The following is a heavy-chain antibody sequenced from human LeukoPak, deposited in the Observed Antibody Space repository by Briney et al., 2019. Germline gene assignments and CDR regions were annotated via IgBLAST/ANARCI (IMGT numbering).Heavy chain of an antibody. J-gene: IGHJ4*02. CDR2: IYYSGST. CDR3: ASSVVTAIATPSY. CDR1: GGSISSSNW. Sequence: PSETLSLTCAVSGGSISSSNWWSWVRQPPGQGLGWIGSIYYSGSTYYNPSLKNRVTISVDTSKNQFSLKLSSVTAADTAVYYCASSVVTAIATPSYWGQGTLVTVSS. V-gene: IGHV4-4*02. D-gene: IGHD2-21*02.